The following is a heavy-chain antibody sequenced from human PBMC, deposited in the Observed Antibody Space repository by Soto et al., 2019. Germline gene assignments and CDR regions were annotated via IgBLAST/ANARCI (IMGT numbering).Heavy chain of an antibody. J-gene: IGHJ5*02. CDR2: IYYSGST. V-gene: IGHV4-30-4*01. D-gene: IGHD3-3*01. Sequence: SETLSLTCTVSGVSISSGGYYWSWIRQPPGKGLEWIGYIYYSGSTYYNPSLKSRVTISVDTSKNQFSLKLSSVTAADTAVYYCARVLEFSYGFDPWGQGTLVTVSS. CDR1: GVSISSGGYY. CDR3: ARVLEFSYGFDP.